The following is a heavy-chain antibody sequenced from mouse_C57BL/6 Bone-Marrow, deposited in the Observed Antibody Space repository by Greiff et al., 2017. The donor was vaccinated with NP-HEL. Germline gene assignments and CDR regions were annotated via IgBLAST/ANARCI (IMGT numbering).Heavy chain of an antibody. D-gene: IGHD2-3*01. CDR3: ARDRWLLSWFAY. CDR1: GFTFSSYA. CDR2: ISDGGSYT. V-gene: IGHV5-4*01. J-gene: IGHJ3*01. Sequence: EVQWVESGGGLVKPGGSLKLSCAASGFTFSSYAMSWVRQTPEKRLEWVATISDGGSYTYYPDNVKGRFTISRDNAKNNLYLQMSHLKSEDTAMYYCARDRWLLSWFAYWGQGTLVTVSA.